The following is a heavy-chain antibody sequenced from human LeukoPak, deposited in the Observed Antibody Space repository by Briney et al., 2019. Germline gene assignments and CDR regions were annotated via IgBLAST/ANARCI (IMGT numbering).Heavy chain of an antibody. D-gene: IGHD6-6*01. J-gene: IGHJ4*02. V-gene: IGHV1-2*06. CDR1: GYTFTGYY. CDR3: ARLFTVAARRVPDY. CDR2: INPNSGGT. Sequence: ASVKVSCKASGYTFTGYYMHWVRQAPGQGLEWMGRINPNSGGTNYAQKFQGRVTMTRDTSISPAYMELSRLRSDDTAVYYCARLFTVAARRVPDYWGQGTLVTVSS.